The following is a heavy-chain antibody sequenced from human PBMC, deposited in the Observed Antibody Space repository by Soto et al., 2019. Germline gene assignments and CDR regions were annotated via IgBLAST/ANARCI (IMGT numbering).Heavy chain of an antibody. CDR3: ARGARFLEWAGYYYYYMDV. CDR1: GGSISSYY. J-gene: IGHJ6*03. Sequence: SETLSLTCTVSGGSISSYYWSWIRQPPGKGLERIGYIYYSGSTNYNPSLKSRVTISVDTSKNQFSLKLSSVTAADMAVYYCARGARFLEWAGYYYYYMDVWGKGTTVTVSS. D-gene: IGHD3-3*01. V-gene: IGHV4-59*01. CDR2: IYYSGST.